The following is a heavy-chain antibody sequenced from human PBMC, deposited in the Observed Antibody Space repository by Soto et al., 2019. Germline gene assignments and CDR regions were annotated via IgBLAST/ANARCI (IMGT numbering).Heavy chain of an antibody. V-gene: IGHV1-18*04. CDR1: GYTFTSYG. Sequence: XSVKDSCEASGYTFTSYGISWVRQAPGQGLEWMGWISAYNGNTNYAQKLQGRVTMTTDTSTSTAYMELRSLRSDDTAVYYCARGSQYSSSWYVVPWGQGTLVTVSS. D-gene: IGHD6-13*01. J-gene: IGHJ5*02. CDR2: ISAYNGNT. CDR3: ARGSQYSSSWYVVP.